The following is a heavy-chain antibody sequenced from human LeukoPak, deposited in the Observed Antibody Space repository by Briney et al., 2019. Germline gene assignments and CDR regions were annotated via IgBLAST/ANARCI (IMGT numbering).Heavy chain of an antibody. CDR1: GFTFSDYY. D-gene: IGHD2-2*01. CDR2: ISSSGSAI. CDR3: ARGCGSTSCWPFYYMDV. V-gene: IGHV3-11*01. J-gene: IGHJ6*03. Sequence: PGGSLRLSCAASGFTFSDYYVTWIRQAPGKGLEWVSYISSSGSAIYYADSVKGRFTISRDYAKNSLYLQMNSLRAEDTAVYYCARGCGSTSCWPFYYMDVWGKGTTVTVSS.